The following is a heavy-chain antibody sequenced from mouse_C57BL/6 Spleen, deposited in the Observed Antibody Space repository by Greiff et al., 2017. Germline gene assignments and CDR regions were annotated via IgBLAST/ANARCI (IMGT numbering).Heavy chain of an antibody. D-gene: IGHD1-1*02. CDR2: IYPGSGST. J-gene: IGHJ4*01. Sequence: QVQLQQPGAELVKPGASVKMSCKASGYTFTSYWITWVKQRPGQGLEWIGDIYPGSGSTNYNEKFKSKATLTVDTSSSPAYMQLSSLTSEDSAVYYCARAVGNYAMDYWGQGTSVTVSS. CDR1: GYTFTSYW. V-gene: IGHV1-55*01. CDR3: ARAVGNYAMDY.